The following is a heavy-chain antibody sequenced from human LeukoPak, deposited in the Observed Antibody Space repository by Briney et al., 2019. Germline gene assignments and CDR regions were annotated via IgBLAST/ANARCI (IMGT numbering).Heavy chain of an antibody. V-gene: IGHV1-24*01. D-gene: IGHD2-2*01. CDR3: ATDRLGYCSSTSCYFDY. CDR1: GYTLTELS. Sequence: ASVKVSCKVSGYTLTELSMHWVRQAPGKGLEWMGGFDPEDGETIYAQKFQGRVTMTEDTSTDTAYMELSSLRSEDTAVYYYATDRLGYCSSTSCYFDYWGQGTLVTVSS. J-gene: IGHJ4*02. CDR2: FDPEDGET.